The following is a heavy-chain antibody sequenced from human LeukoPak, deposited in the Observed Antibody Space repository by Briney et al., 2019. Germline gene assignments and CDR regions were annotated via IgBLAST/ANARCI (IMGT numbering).Heavy chain of an antibody. Sequence: GGSLRLSCVASGFTFSTYEMNWVRQAPGKGLEWVSYISTSGRTMYYADSVKGRFTISRDNSKNTLYLQMNSLRAEDTAVYYCAKGAGRYCSGGSCYGSYWYFDLWGRGTLVTVSS. V-gene: IGHV3-48*03. D-gene: IGHD2-15*01. J-gene: IGHJ2*01. CDR1: GFTFSTYE. CDR2: ISTSGRTM. CDR3: AKGAGRYCSGGSCYGSYWYFDL.